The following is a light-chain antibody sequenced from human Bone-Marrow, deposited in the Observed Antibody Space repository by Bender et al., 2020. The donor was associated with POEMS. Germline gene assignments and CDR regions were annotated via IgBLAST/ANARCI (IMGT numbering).Light chain of an antibody. CDR3: CSYAGSSTWV. CDR1: SGDIGGYNY. J-gene: IGLJ1*01. Sequence: QSALTQPASVSGSPRQSITISCTGTSGDIGGYNYVSWYQQHPGKAPKLMIYEVSKRPSGVSNRFSGSKSGNTASLTISGLQAEDEADYYCCSYAGSSTWVFGTGTKVTVL. CDR2: EVS. V-gene: IGLV2-23*02.